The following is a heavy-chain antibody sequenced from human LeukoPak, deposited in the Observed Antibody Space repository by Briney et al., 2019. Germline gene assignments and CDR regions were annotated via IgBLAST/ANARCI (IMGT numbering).Heavy chain of an antibody. V-gene: IGHV3-21*01. CDR2: ITSSSSYI. J-gene: IGHJ4*02. D-gene: IGHD2-15*01. Sequence: GGSLPLSCAASGFIFSRYRMNWVRQPGGKGLEWVSSITSSSSYIYYADSVKGRFTISRDNGQNSLFLQINSLRAEDTAVYYCARTRSGGSSGDYWGQGTLVTVSS. CDR1: GFIFSRYR. CDR3: ARTRSGGSSGDY.